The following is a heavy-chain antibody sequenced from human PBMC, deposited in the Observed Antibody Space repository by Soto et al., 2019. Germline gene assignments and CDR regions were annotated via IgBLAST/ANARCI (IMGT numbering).Heavy chain of an antibody. CDR2: IHHSGGT. J-gene: IGHJ4*02. CDR1: GGSFSGYY. V-gene: IGHV4-34*01. CDR3: ARGQLRRVDY. Sequence: SETLSLTCAVYGGSFSGYYWTWIRQPPGKGLEWIGEIHHSGGTNYNPSLKSRVTISVDTSKNQFSLNLSSVTAADTAVYYCARGQLRRVDYWGQGSLVTVSS.